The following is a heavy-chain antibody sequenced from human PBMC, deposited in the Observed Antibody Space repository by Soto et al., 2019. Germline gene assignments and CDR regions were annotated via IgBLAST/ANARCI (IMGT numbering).Heavy chain of an antibody. CDR3: ARERNGYNSIFDY. V-gene: IGHV3-11*05. D-gene: IGHD5-12*01. Sequence: PGGSLRLSCAASGFTFSDYYMSWIRQAPGKGLEWVSYISSTSRYTNYADSVKGRFTISRDNAKNSLFLQMNSLRADDTAVYYCARERNGYNSIFDYWGQGTLVTVSS. CDR1: GFTFSDYY. CDR2: ISSTSRYT. J-gene: IGHJ4*02.